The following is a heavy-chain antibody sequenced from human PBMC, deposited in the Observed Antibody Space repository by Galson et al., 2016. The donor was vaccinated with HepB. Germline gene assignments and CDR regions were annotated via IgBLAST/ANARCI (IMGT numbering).Heavy chain of an antibody. Sequence: SLRLSCAASGFTFSSYAMSWVRKAPGKGLEWVSVISAASNTYYTDSVKGRFTNSRDNSKTTLYLEMNSLRVDDTAVYFCANYLGYGSGIPVYFHSWGQGPLVTVAP. D-gene: IGHD3-10*01. CDR2: ISAASNT. CDR3: ANYLGYGSGIPVYFHS. CDR1: GFTFSSYA. J-gene: IGHJ4*02. V-gene: IGHV3-23*01.